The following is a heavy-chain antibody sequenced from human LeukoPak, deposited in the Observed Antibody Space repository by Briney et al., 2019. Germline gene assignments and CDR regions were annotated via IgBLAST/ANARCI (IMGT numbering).Heavy chain of an antibody. CDR2: IIPIFGIA. J-gene: IGHJ4*02. CDR3: ARAAVAGTAHPGFDHLGY. Sequence: SVKVSCKASGGTFSSYAISWVRQAPGQGLEWMGRIIPIFGIANYALKFQGRVTITADKSTSTAYMELSSLRSEDTAVYYCARAAVAGTAHPGFDHLGYWGQGTLVTVSS. CDR1: GGTFSSYA. D-gene: IGHD6-19*01. V-gene: IGHV1-69*04.